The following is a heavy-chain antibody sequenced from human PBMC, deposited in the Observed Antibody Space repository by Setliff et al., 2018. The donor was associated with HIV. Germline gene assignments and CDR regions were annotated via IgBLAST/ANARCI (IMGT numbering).Heavy chain of an antibody. J-gene: IGHJ5*02. CDR3: ASGTGWFDP. CDR2: FYYSGNT. D-gene: IGHD1-1*01. CDR1: GGSISSSNW. Sequence: SETLSLTCAVSGGSISSSNWWSWIRQPPGKGLEWIGSFYYSGNTYYSPSLKSRVTISIDTSKNQFSLKLSSVTAADTAVYYCASGTGWFDPWGQGTLVTVSS. V-gene: IGHV4-4*02.